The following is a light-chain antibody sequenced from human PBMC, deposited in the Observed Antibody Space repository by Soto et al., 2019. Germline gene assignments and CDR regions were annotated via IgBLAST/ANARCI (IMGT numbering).Light chain of an antibody. CDR2: AAS. CDR3: QQYHRPPRA. V-gene: IGKV3-20*01. J-gene: IGKJ1*01. Sequence: EVVLTQSPGTLSLSPGERATLSCRASQSITSNYLAWYQQKPGQAPRLLIYAASRRATGIPDRFSGGGSGTQFTLTISRLEPEDFAVYYCQQYHRPPRAFGQGTKVEIK. CDR1: QSITSNY.